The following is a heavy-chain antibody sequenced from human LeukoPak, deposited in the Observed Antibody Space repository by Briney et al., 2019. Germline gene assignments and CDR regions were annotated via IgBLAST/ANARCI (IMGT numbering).Heavy chain of an antibody. J-gene: IGHJ6*04. Sequence: PSGTLSLTCAVYGGSFSGYYWSWIRQPPGKGLEWIAEINHSGSTNYNPSLMRRVTISVDTSKNKLSLKLSSVNAADTAVYYCARGRYYYGMDVWGKGTTVTVSS. CDR1: GGSFSGYY. V-gene: IGHV4-34*01. CDR3: ARGRYYYGMDV. CDR2: INHSGST.